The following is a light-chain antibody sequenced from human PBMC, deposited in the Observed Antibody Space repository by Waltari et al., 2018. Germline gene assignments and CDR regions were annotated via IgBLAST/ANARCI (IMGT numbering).Light chain of an antibody. CDR1: QSVSSN. CDR2: GAS. Sequence: GERATLSCRTSQSVSSNLAWYQQKPGQAPRLLIYGASTRATGIPARFSGSGSGTEFTLTISSLQSEDFAVYYCQQYNNWPPTTFGQGTKLEIK. V-gene: IGKV3-15*01. CDR3: QQYNNWPPTT. J-gene: IGKJ2*01.